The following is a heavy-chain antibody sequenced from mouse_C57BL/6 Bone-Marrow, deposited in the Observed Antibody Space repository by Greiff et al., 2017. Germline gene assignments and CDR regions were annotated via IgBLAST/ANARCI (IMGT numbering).Heavy chain of an antibody. J-gene: IGHJ4*01. CDR2: IYPRSGNT. D-gene: IGHD1-1*01. CDR3: ARPYYYGSSHSFYAMDY. CDR1: GYTFTSYG. Sequence: VQLQQSGAELARPGASVKLSCKASGYTFTSYGISWVKQRTGQGLEWIGEIYPRSGNTYYNEKFKGKATLTADKSSSTAYMELRSLTSEDSAVYFCARPYYYGSSHSFYAMDYWGQGTSVTVSS. V-gene: IGHV1-81*01.